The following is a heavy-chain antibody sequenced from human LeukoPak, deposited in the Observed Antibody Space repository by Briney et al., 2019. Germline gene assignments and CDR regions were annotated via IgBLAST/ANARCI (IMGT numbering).Heavy chain of an antibody. CDR2: ISWNSGSI. Sequence: GGSLRLSCAASGFTFDDYAMHWVRQAPGKGLEWVSGISWNSGSIGYADSVKGRFTISRDNAKNSLYLQMNSLRAEDTALYYCAKDMSYYGSGKYYFDYWGRGTLVTVSS. CDR3: AKDMSYYGSGKYYFDY. CDR1: GFTFDDYA. J-gene: IGHJ4*02. D-gene: IGHD3-10*01. V-gene: IGHV3-9*01.